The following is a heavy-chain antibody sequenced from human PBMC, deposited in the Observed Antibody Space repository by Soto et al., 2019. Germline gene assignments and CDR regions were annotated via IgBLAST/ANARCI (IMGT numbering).Heavy chain of an antibody. CDR2: ISYDGSNK. Sequence: PGGSLRLSCAASGFTFSSYGMHWVRQAPGKGLGWVAVISYDGSNKYYADSVKGRFTISRDNSKNTLYLQMNSLRAEDTAVYYCAKDSRRYCTNGVCYSGYYYYGMDVWGQGTTVTVSS. CDR3: AKDSRRYCTNGVCYSGYYYYGMDV. CDR1: GFTFSSYG. V-gene: IGHV3-30*18. J-gene: IGHJ6*02. D-gene: IGHD2-8*01.